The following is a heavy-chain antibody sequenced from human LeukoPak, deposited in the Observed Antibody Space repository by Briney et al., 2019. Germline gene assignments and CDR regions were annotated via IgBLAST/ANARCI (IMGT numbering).Heavy chain of an antibody. D-gene: IGHD2-15*01. CDR2: IIPIFGTA. V-gene: IGHV1-69*01. J-gene: IGHJ4*02. CDR1: GGTFSSYA. CDR3: ARGVVVAATPYYFDY. Sequence: GSSVKVSCKASGGTFSSYAISWVRQAPGQGLEWMGGIIPIFGTANYAQKFQGRVTITADESTSTAYMELSSLRSEDTAVYYCARGVVVAATPYYFDYWGQGTLVTVSS.